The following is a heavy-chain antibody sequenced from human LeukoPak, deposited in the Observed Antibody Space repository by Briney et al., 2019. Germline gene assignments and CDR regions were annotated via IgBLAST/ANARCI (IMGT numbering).Heavy chain of an antibody. D-gene: IGHD6-19*01. CDR3: AREKQWLFP. CDR1: GFTFSSYA. Sequence: GGSLRLSCAASGFTFSSYAMHWVRQAPGKGLEYVSAISSNGGSTYYANSVKGRFTISRDNSKNTLYLQMGSLRAEDMAVYYCAREKQWLFPWGQGTLVTVSS. J-gene: IGHJ5*02. V-gene: IGHV3-64*01. CDR2: ISSNGGST.